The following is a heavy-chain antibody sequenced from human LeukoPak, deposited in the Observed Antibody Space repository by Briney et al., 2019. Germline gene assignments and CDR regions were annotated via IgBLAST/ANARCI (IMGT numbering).Heavy chain of an antibody. Sequence: ASVTVSCKASGYTFTSYYMHWVRQAPGQGLEWMGIINPSGGSTSYAQKFQGRVTMTRDTSTSTVYMELSSLRSEDTAVYYCAREALTGIAAADDAFDIWGQGTMVTVSS. V-gene: IGHV1-46*01. CDR1: GYTFTSYY. CDR3: AREALTGIAAADDAFDI. J-gene: IGHJ3*02. D-gene: IGHD6-13*01. CDR2: INPSGGST.